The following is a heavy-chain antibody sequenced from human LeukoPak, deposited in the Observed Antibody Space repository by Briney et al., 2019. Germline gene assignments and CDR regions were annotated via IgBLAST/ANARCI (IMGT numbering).Heavy chain of an antibody. CDR2: ISAYNGNT. V-gene: IGHV1-18*04. Sequence: GASLKVSCKASGYTFTSYGISWVRQAPGQGLEWMEWISAYNGNTNYAQKLQGRVTMTTDTSTSTAYMELRSLRSDDTAVYYCARDRPLWFGELLPFDYWGQGTLVTVSS. D-gene: IGHD3-10*01. J-gene: IGHJ4*02. CDR3: ARDRPLWFGELLPFDY. CDR1: GYTFTSYG.